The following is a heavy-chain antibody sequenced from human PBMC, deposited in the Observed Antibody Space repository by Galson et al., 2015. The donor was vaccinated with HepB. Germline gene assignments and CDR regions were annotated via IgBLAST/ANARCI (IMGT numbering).Heavy chain of an antibody. CDR2: ISYDGSNK. V-gene: IGHV3-30-3*01. D-gene: IGHD2-2*01. CDR3: ADTHSSTSPDDY. Sequence: SLRLSCAASGFTFSSYAMHWVRQAPGKGLEWVAVISYDGSNKCYADSVKGRFTISRDNSKNTLYLQMNSLRAEDTAVYYCADTHSSTSPDDYWGQGTLVTVSS. J-gene: IGHJ4*02. CDR1: GFTFSSYA.